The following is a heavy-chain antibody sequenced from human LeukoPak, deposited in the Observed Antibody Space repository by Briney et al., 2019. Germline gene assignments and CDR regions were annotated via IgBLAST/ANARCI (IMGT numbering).Heavy chain of an antibody. D-gene: IGHD3-22*01. Sequence: RGSLRLSCAASGFTFSNAWMNWVRQAPGKGLEWVGRIKSKTDGGTTDYAAPVKGRFTISRDDSKNTLYLQMNSLKTEDTAVYYCTTSDYYDSSGYYYWGQGTLVTVSS. CDR1: GFTFSNAW. V-gene: IGHV3-15*07. J-gene: IGHJ4*02. CDR2: IKSKTDGGTT. CDR3: TTSDYYDSSGYYY.